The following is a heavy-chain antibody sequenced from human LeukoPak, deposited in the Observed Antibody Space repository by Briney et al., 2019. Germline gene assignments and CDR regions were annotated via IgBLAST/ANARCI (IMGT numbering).Heavy chain of an antibody. V-gene: IGHV3-48*04. D-gene: IGHD6-19*01. J-gene: IGHJ5*02. CDR2: IDRSGTTI. CDR1: GFTFSSYG. CDR3: VRDRITVIGPYSWFDP. Sequence: PGGSLRLSCAASGFTFSSYGMHWVRQAPGKGLEWISYIDRSGTTIDYADSVKGRFTTSRDNARNSLYLQMNSLTAEDTAIYYCVRDRITVIGPYSWFDPWGQGTLVTVSS.